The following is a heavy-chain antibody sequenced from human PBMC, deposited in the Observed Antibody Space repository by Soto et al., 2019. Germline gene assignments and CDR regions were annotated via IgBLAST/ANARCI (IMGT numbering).Heavy chain of an antibody. J-gene: IGHJ4*02. D-gene: IGHD3-3*02. CDR1: NFTFSRYS. Sequence: EVQLVESGGGLVQPGGSLRLSCAASNFTFSRYSMNWFRQAPGKGLEWVSYISSSTNTTYYADSVKGRFTISRDNAKSSLYLQMKSLRDEDTAVYYCARQLGSPSAGDFDYWGQGTLVTVSS. V-gene: IGHV3-48*02. CDR3: ARQLGSPSAGDFDY. CDR2: ISSSTNTT.